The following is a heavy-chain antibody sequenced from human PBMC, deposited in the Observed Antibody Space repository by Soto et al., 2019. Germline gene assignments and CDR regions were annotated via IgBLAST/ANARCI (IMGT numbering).Heavy chain of an antibody. Sequence: GESLKISCKVSGYSFTNYWIGWVRQMPGKGLEWMGIIYPGDSDTRYSPSFQGQVTISADKSISTAYLQWRSLKASDTAIYYCARGRFATGTPGYGCFDPWGQGTPVTVSS. V-gene: IGHV5-51*01. J-gene: IGHJ5*02. CDR1: GYSFTNYW. D-gene: IGHD1-1*01. CDR2: IYPGDSDT. CDR3: ARGRFATGTPGYGCFDP.